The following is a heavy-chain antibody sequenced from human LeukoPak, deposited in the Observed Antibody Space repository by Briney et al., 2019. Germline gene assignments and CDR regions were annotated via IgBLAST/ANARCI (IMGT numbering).Heavy chain of an antibody. D-gene: IGHD3-3*01. Sequence: GSLRLSCAASGFTFSSYAMHWVRQAPGKGLEWVAVISYDGSNKYYADSVKGRFTISRDNSKNTLYLQMNSLRAEDTAVYYCARAFRGLRFLEWLFSGYWGQGTLVTVSS. CDR3: ARAFRGLRFLEWLFSGY. CDR1: GFTFSSYA. CDR2: ISYDGSNK. J-gene: IGHJ4*02. V-gene: IGHV3-30-3*01.